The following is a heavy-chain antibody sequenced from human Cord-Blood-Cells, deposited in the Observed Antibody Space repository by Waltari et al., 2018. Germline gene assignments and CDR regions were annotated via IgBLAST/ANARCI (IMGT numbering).Heavy chain of an antibody. V-gene: IGHV1-69*01. D-gene: IGHD2-2*02. CDR3: ARGVVPAAIGPNNWFDP. Sequence: QVQLVQSGAEVKKPGSSVKVSCKASGGTFSSYAISWVRQAPGQGLEWMGGIIPIFGTANYAQKFQGRVTITADESTSTAYMELSSLRSEDTAVYYCARGVVPAAIGPNNWFDPWGQGTLVTVSS. J-gene: IGHJ5*02. CDR1: GGTFSSYA. CDR2: IIPIFGTA.